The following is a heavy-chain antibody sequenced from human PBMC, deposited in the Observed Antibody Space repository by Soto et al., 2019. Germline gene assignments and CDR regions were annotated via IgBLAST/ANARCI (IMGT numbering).Heavy chain of an antibody. CDR1: GFTFSSYG. V-gene: IGHV3-33*01. J-gene: IGHJ4*02. CDR3: ARAATYYWRFGESFLGDY. CDR2: IWYDGSNK. Sequence: QVQLVESGGGVVQPGRSLRLSCAASGFTFSSYGMHWVRQAPGKGLEWVAVIWYDGSNKYYADSVKGRFTISRDNSKNTLYLQMNSLRAEDTAVYYCARAATYYWRFGESFLGDYWGQGTLVTVSS. D-gene: IGHD3-10*01.